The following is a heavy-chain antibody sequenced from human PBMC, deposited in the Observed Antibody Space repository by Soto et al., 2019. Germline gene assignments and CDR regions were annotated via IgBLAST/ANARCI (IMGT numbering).Heavy chain of an antibody. J-gene: IGHJ4*02. CDR1: GGTFSSYA. D-gene: IGHD3-22*01. V-gene: IGHV1-69*13. CDR3: ARDQGYYDSSGSGYFDY. Sequence: GASVKVSCKASGGTFSSYAISWVRQAPGQGLEWMGGIIPIFGTANYAQKFQGRVTITADESTSTAYMELSSLRSEDTAVYYCARDQGYYDSSGSGYFDYWGQGTLVTVSS. CDR2: IIPIFGTA.